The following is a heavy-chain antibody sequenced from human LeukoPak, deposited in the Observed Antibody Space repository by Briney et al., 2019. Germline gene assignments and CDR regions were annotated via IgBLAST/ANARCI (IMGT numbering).Heavy chain of an antibody. CDR3: AKVGIRISLIVVVFTTADDWYFDL. J-gene: IGHJ2*01. Sequence: GGSLRLSCAASGFTFSSSWMSSVPQAPGKGRGRVANIKQDESEKNYVESVKGRFTNSRDNANNSLYLQMNSLRAEDTAVYYCAKVGIRISLIVVVFTTADDWYFDLWGRGTLVTVSS. D-gene: IGHD3-22*01. CDR2: IKQDESEK. CDR1: GFTFSSSW. V-gene: IGHV3-7*03.